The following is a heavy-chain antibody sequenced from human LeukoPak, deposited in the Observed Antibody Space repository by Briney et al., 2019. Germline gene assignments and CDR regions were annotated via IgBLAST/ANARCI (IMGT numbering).Heavy chain of an antibody. CDR3: ARRGLWPPGSDY. CDR1: GYTFTSYY. J-gene: IGHJ4*02. V-gene: IGHV1-46*01. D-gene: IGHD1-14*01. Sequence: GASVKVSCKASGYTFTSYYMHWVRQAPGQGLEWMGIINPSGGSTSYAQKFQGRVTMTRNTSISTAYMELSSLRSEDTAVYYCARRGLWPPGSDYWGQGTLVTVSS. CDR2: INPSGGST.